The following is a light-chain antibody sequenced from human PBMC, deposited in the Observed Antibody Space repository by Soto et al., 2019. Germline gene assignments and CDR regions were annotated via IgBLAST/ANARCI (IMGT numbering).Light chain of an antibody. J-gene: IGKJ4*01. CDR2: GAS. CDR1: QSVRSSY. V-gene: IGKV3-20*01. Sequence: EIVLTQSPGTLSLSPGERATLSCRASQSVRSSYLAWYQQKPGQAPRLLIYGASSRATGIPDRISGSGSGTDFTLTISRLEPEDFAVYYCQQYGSSFGGGTKVDIK. CDR3: QQYGSS.